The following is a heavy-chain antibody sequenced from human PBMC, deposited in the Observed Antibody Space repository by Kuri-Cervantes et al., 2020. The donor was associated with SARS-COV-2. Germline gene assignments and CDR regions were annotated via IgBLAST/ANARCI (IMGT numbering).Heavy chain of an antibody. V-gene: IGHV4-30-4*01. CDR1: GFSLSNARMG. D-gene: IGHD3-22*01. CDR3: ARGFYDNSQWFDP. CDR2: IYSSVQA. Sequence: SGPTLVKPTETLTLTCTVSGFSLSNARMGVSWIRQPPGKGLEGLGYIYSSVQAYQNPSLNSRLTLSIDRSKNQFSLNLTYVTAADRAVYYCARGFYDNSQWFDPWGQGTQVTVSS. J-gene: IGHJ5*02.